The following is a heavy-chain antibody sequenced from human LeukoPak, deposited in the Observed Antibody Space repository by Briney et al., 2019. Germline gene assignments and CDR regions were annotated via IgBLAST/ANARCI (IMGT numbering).Heavy chain of an antibody. V-gene: IGHV1-2*02. Sequence: ASVKVSCKASGYTFTGYYMHWVRQAPGQGLEWMGWINPNSGGTNYAQKFQGRVTMTRDTSISTAYMELSRLRSDDTAVYYCAGAPEPRHCSSTSCYIVDWFDPWGQGTLVTVSS. CDR3: AGAPEPRHCSSTSCYIVDWFDP. D-gene: IGHD2-2*02. CDR2: INPNSGGT. J-gene: IGHJ5*02. CDR1: GYTFTGYY.